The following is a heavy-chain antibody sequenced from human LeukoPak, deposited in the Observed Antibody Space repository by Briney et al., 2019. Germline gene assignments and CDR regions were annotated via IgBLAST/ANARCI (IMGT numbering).Heavy chain of an antibody. CDR1: GGSISSYY. V-gene: IGHV4-59*12. D-gene: IGHD3-22*01. J-gene: IGHJ4*02. CDR2: IYYSGST. Sequence: SETLSLTCTVSGGSISSYYWSWIRQPPGKGLEWIGSIYYSGSTYYNPSLKSRVTISVDTSKNQFSLKLSSVTAADTAVYYCARDRVYYDSSGYSWSSFDYWGQGTLVTVSS. CDR3: ARDRVYYDSSGYSWSSFDY.